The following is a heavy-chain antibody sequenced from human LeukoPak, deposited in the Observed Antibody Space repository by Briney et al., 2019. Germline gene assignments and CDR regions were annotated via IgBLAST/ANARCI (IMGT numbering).Heavy chain of an antibody. V-gene: IGHV5-51*01. CDR3: ARHDIYYYDSSGYSIDY. D-gene: IGHD3-22*01. Sequence: GESLKISCKGSGYSFTSYWIGWVRQMPGKGLEWMGIIYPGDSDTRYSPSFQGQVTISADKSISTAYLQWSSLKASDTAMYYCARHDIYYYDSSGYSIDYWGQGTLVTVSS. J-gene: IGHJ4*02. CDR2: IYPGDSDT. CDR1: GYSFTSYW.